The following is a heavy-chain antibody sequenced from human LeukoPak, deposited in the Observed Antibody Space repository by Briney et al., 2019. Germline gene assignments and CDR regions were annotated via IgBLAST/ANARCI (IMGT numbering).Heavy chain of an antibody. D-gene: IGHD6-13*01. CDR3: ARWYDLFDY. V-gene: IGHV4-61*01. Sequence: PSQTLSLTCTVSGGSISSGSYYWSWIRQPPGKGLEWIGYIYYSGSTNYNPSLKSRVTISVDTSKNQFSLKLSSVTAADTAVYYCARWYDLFDYWGQGTLVTVSS. CDR1: GGSISSGSYY. CDR2: IYYSGST. J-gene: IGHJ4*02.